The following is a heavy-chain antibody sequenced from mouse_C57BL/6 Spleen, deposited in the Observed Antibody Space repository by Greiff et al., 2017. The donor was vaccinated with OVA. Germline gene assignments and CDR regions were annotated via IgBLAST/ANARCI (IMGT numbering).Heavy chain of an antibody. D-gene: IGHD1-1*01. CDR2: INPGSGGT. CDR3: ASSLTVVASYFDY. CDR1: GYAFTNYL. J-gene: IGHJ2*01. V-gene: IGHV1-54*01. Sequence: VQLVESGAELVRPGTSVKVSCKASGYAFTNYLIEWVKQRPGQGLEWIGVINPGSGGTNYNEKFKGKATLTADKSSSTAYMQLSSLTSEDSAVYFCASSLTVVASYFDYWGQGTTLTVSS.